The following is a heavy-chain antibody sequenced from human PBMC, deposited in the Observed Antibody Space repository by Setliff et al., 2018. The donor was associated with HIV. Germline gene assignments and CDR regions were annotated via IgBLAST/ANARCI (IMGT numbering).Heavy chain of an antibody. V-gene: IGHV3-30*02. CDR2: IRNDGSDK. CDR3: AMSPYSSGLFDY. CDR1: GFTFSSYG. D-gene: IGHD6-19*01. Sequence: GGSLRLSCAASGFTFSSYGVHWVRQAPGKGLEWVAFIRNDGSDKHYVDSVKGRFTIPRDNSKNTLYPQMNSLRAEDTAVYYCAMSPYSSGLFDYWGQGTLVTVSS. J-gene: IGHJ4*02.